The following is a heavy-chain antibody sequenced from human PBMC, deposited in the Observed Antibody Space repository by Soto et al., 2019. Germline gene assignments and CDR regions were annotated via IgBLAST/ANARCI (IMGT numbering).Heavy chain of an antibody. Sequence: QVHLVESGGGVVQPGRSLRLSCAASEFIFTNHAMHWVRQAPGKGLEWVAVISYDGSNKFYAESVKGRFTVSRDNSRDTPYLQINGLRPEDTAVYYCARGYSGSYYEGPDYWGQGTLVAVSS. J-gene: IGHJ4*02. CDR3: ARGYSGSYYEGPDY. CDR2: ISYDGSNK. D-gene: IGHD1-26*01. V-gene: IGHV3-30-3*01. CDR1: EFIFTNHA.